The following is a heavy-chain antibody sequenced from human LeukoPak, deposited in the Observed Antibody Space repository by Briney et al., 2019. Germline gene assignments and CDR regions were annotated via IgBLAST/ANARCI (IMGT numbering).Heavy chain of an antibody. CDR3: ARGGYSRGQGSPFDY. CDR1: GYTFTNYP. Sequence: ASVKASCKASGYTFTNYPMIWVRQAPGQGLEWMGWISTNTGNPTLAQGFTGRFVFSLDTSVGTTYLQISSLKTEDTAVYYCARGGYSRGQGSPFDYWGQGTLVTVSS. V-gene: IGHV7-4-1*02. D-gene: IGHD6-19*01. J-gene: IGHJ4*02. CDR2: ISTNTGNP.